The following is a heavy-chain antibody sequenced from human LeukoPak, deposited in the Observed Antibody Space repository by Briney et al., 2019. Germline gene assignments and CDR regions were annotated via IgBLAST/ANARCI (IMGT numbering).Heavy chain of an antibody. V-gene: IGHV1-46*01. J-gene: IGHJ6*03. D-gene: IGHD3-10*01. CDR2: INPSGGST. Sequence: ASVKVSCKASGYTFSSNYMHWVRQAPGQGLEWMGIINPSGGSTNYAQKFQGRVTMTRETSTSTVYMELSSLRSEDTAVYYCARGPRITLVRGGQWYYYMDVWGKGTTVTISS. CDR1: GYTFSSNY. CDR3: ARGPRITLVRGGQWYYYMDV.